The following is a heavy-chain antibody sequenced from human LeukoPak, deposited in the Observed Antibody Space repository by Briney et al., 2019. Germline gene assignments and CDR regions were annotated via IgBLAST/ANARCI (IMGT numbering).Heavy chain of an antibody. CDR2: ISYDGSNK. CDR3: AKDKVPAAYYYGMDV. Sequence: GRSLRLSCAASGFTFSSYGMHWVRQAPGKGLEWVAVISYDGSNKYYADSVKGRFTISRDNSKNTLYLQMNSLRAEDTAVYYCAKDKVPAAYYYGMDVWGKGTTVTVPS. D-gene: IGHD2-2*01. J-gene: IGHJ6*04. CDR1: GFTFSSYG. V-gene: IGHV3-30*18.